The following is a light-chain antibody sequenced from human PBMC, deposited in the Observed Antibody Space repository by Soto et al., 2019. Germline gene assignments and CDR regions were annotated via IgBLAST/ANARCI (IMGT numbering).Light chain of an antibody. CDR2: GAS. CDR1: QSVSSN. J-gene: IGKJ1*01. CDR3: QQYNNWPPFVA. V-gene: IGKV3-15*01. Sequence: EIVTTQSPATLSVSPGERATLSCRASQSVSSNLAWYQQKPGQAPRLLIYGASTRATGIPARFSGSGSGTEFTLTISSLQSEDFAVYYCQQYNNWPPFVAFGQGTKVEIK.